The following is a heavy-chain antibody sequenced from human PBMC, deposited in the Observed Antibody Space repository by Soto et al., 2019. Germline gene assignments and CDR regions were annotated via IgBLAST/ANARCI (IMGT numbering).Heavy chain of an antibody. CDR1: GGTFSSYT. V-gene: IGHV1-69*02. D-gene: IGHD5-12*01. CDR3: ASARRGYGGYETIDY. CDR2: IIPILGIA. J-gene: IGHJ4*02. Sequence: QVQLVQSGAEVKKPGSSVKVSCKASGGTFSSYTISWVRQAPGQGLEWMGRIIPILGIANYAQKFQGRVTITADKSTSTAYMEVSSLRSADTAVYYCASARRGYGGYETIDYWGQGTLVTVSS.